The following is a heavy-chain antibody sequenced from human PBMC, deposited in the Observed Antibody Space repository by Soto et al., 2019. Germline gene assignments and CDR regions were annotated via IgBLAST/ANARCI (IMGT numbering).Heavy chain of an antibody. Sequence: QVQLQESGPGLVKPSETLSLTCTVSGGSISSYYWSWIRQPPGKGLEWIGYIYYSGSTNYNPSLKSRVTISVDTSKNQFSLKLSSVTAADTAVYYCARGRGALRYFDWLPVDNWFDPWGQGTLVTVSS. J-gene: IGHJ5*02. D-gene: IGHD3-9*01. CDR2: IYYSGST. CDR1: GGSISSYY. CDR3: ARGRGALRYFDWLPVDNWFDP. V-gene: IGHV4-59*01.